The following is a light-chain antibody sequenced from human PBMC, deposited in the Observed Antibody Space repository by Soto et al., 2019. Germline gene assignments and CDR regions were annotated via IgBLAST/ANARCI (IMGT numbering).Light chain of an antibody. CDR2: GAF. J-gene: IGKJ4*01. V-gene: IGKV3-15*01. CDR1: QSVSYN. Sequence: EIVMTQSPATLSVSPGERATLSCRASQSVSYNLAWYQQKPGQGPRLLIYGAFTRATGIPARFSGSGSGTEFTPTISSLQSEDFGVYYCQQYKNWPPLTFGGGTKVEIK. CDR3: QQYKNWPPLT.